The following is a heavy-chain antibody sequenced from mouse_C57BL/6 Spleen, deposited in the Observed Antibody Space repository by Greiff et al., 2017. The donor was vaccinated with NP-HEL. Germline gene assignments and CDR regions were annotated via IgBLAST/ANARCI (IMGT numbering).Heavy chain of an antibody. Sequence: QVQLQQPGAELVRPGSSVKLSCKASGYTFTSYWMDWVKQRPGQGLEWIGNIYPSDSETHYNQKFKDKATLTVDKSSSTAYMQLSSLTSEDSAVYYCARGRNDYDDGYAMDYWGQGTSVTVSS. CDR1: GYTFTSYW. J-gene: IGHJ4*01. D-gene: IGHD2-4*01. V-gene: IGHV1-61*01. CDR2: IYPSDSET. CDR3: ARGRNDYDDGYAMDY.